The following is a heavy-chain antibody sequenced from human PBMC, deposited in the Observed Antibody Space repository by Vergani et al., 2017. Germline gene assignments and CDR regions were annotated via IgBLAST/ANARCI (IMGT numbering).Heavy chain of an antibody. CDR3: ARDVDY. J-gene: IGHJ4*02. CDR2: ISWNSGSI. Sequence: EVQLVESGGGLVQPGRSLRLSCAASGFTFDDYAMHWVRQAPGKGLEWVSGISWNSGSIGYADSVKGRFTISRDNSKNTLYLQMNSLRAEDTAVYYCARDVDYWGQGTLVTVSS. CDR1: GFTFDDYA. V-gene: IGHV3-9*01.